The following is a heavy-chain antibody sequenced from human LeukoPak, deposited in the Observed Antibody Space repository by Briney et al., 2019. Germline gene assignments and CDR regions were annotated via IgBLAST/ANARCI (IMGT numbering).Heavy chain of an antibody. J-gene: IGHJ3*02. Sequence: SETLSLTCSVSGGSINSYHWSWIRQPAGRGLEWIARMYTSGNTNYNPSLKSRITMSVDTSKNQFSLKLSSVTAADTAVYYCASCYYYDSSGYYYKAFDIWGQGTMVTVSS. CDR2: MYTSGNT. D-gene: IGHD3-22*01. V-gene: IGHV4-4*07. CDR1: GGSINSYH. CDR3: ASCYYYDSSGYYYKAFDI.